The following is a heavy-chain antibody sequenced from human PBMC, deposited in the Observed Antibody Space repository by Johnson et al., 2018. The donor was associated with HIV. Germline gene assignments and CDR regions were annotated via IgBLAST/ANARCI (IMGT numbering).Heavy chain of an antibody. CDR1: GFTFSSYG. J-gene: IGHJ3*02. CDR3: AREGGQWLVLVDAFDI. Sequence: QVQLVESGGGVVQPGGSLRLSCAASGFTFSSYGMHWVRQAPGKGLEWVAFIRFDGSNNYYADSVTGRFTISRDNSKNTLYLQMNSLRAEDTAVYYCAREGGQWLVLVDAFDIWGQGTMVTVSS. CDR2: IRFDGSNN. D-gene: IGHD6-19*01. V-gene: IGHV3-30*02.